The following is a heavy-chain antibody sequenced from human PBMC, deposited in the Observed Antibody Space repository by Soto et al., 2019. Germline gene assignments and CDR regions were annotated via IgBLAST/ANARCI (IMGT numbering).Heavy chain of an antibody. J-gene: IGHJ5*02. Sequence: SETLSLTCGVYGGSFSGYYWSWIRQPPGKGLEWIGKVSHSGRVNANPSLKSRLTISVDTSKKQFSLKLISVTAADTAVYYCARVVSSGYRWFDPWGRGTPVTVSS. V-gene: IGHV4-34*01. CDR2: VSHSGRV. D-gene: IGHD3-22*01. CDR3: ARVVSSGYRWFDP. CDR1: GGSFSGYY.